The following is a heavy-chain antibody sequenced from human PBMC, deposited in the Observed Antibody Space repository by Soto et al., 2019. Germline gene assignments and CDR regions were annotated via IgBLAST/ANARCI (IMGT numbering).Heavy chain of an antibody. CDR1: GFTFSDYY. CDR2: ITSSGSTR. D-gene: IGHD5-18*01. V-gene: IGHV3-11*01. J-gene: IGHJ4*02. Sequence: GGSLRLSCAASGFTFSDYYMSWIRQAPGKGLEWVSYITSSGSTRYYADSVKGRFTISRDNAKNSLYLQMNSLRAEDTAVYYCARAAGMAPFDYWGQGTLVTVSS. CDR3: ARAAGMAPFDY.